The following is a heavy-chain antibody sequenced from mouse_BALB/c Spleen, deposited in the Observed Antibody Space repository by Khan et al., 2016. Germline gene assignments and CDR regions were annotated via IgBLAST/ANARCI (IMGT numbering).Heavy chain of an antibody. CDR3: ARSVYYGSYFDY. V-gene: IGHV1-77*01. CDR2: IYPGSGNT. J-gene: IGHJ2*01. CDR1: GYTFTDYY. D-gene: IGHD2-2*01. Sequence: QVQLQQSGAELARPGASVKLSCKASGYTFTDYYINWVKQRTGQGLEWIGEIYPGSGNTYYNEKFKGKATLTADKSSSTAYMQLSRLTSEDSAVYCCARSVYYGSYFDYWGQGTTLTVSS.